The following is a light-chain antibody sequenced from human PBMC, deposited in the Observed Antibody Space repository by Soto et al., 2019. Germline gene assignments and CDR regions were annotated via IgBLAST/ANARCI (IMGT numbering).Light chain of an antibody. CDR1: PSVSSY. CDR2: DAS. V-gene: IGKV3-11*01. J-gene: IGKJ2*01. CDR3: QQRSNWPPYT. Sequence: EIVLTQSPAPLSLSPGERATLSCRASPSVSSYLAWYQQKPGQAPRLLIYDASNRATGIPARFSGSGSGTDFTLPISSLEPEDFAVYYCQQRSNWPPYTFGQGTKLDIK.